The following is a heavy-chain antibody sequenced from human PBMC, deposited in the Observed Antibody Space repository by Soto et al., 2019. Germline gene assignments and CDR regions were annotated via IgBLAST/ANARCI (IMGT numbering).Heavy chain of an antibody. J-gene: IGHJ4*02. CDR2: MNPNSGNT. CDR3: ARGRDDFWSGPTTNPFDY. Sequence: QVQLVQSGAEVKKPGASVKVSCKASGYTFTSYDINWVRQATGQGLEWMGWMNPNSGNTGYAQKFQGRVTMTRNTSISTAYMELSSLRSEDTAVYYCARGRDDFWSGPTTNPFDYWGQGTLVTVSS. D-gene: IGHD3-3*01. V-gene: IGHV1-8*01. CDR1: GYTFTSYD.